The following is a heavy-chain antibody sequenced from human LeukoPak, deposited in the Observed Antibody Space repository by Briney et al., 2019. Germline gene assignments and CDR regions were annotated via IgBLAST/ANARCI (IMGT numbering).Heavy chain of an antibody. D-gene: IGHD3-10*01. Sequence: SVKVSCKASGGTFSSYAISWVRQAPGQGLEWMGGIIPIFGTANYAQKFQGRVTITADESTSTAYMELSSLRSEDTAVYYCARRVWFGERGLFDYWGQGTLVTVSS. CDR3: ARRVWFGERGLFDY. J-gene: IGHJ4*02. CDR1: GGTFSSYA. V-gene: IGHV1-69*13. CDR2: IIPIFGTA.